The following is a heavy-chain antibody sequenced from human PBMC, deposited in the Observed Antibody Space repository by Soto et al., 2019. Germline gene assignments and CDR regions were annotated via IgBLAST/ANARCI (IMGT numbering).Heavy chain of an antibody. V-gene: IGHV1-18*01. Sequence: QVQLVQSEGEVKKPGASVKVSCKASGYTFLDYGISWLRQAPGQGLEWMGWISAYNGDTKFAQSLQGRVIMTVDTSTTTAYMELRSLTYDETAVYYCARSVRPTDWFDPWGQGSLVTVSS. CDR3: ARSVRPTDWFDP. CDR1: GYTFLDYG. CDR2: ISAYNGDT. D-gene: IGHD4-17*01. J-gene: IGHJ5*02.